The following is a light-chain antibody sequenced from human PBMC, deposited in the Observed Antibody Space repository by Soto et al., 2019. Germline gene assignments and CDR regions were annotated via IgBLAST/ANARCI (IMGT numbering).Light chain of an antibody. V-gene: IGKV1-8*01. Sequence: AIRMTQSPSSLPASTGDRVTITCRASQGISSYLAWYQQKPGKAPKLLIYAASTLQRGVPSRFSGSGSGTDFTLTICCLQSEDFATYYCQQYYSYPPLTFGGGTKVEIK. CDR3: QQYYSYPPLT. CDR1: QGISSY. J-gene: IGKJ4*01. CDR2: AAS.